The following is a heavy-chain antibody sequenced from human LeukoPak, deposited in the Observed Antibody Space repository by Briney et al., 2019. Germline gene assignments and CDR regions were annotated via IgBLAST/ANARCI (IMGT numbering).Heavy chain of an antibody. D-gene: IGHD6-13*01. CDR2: ITTYNANT. Sequence: ASVKVSCKASGYTFTSHGISWVRQAPGQGLERMGWITTYNANTNYAQRFQGRVSMTTDTSTSTAYMELRSLRSDDTAVYYCARDLEQQLTPYYYYGMDVWGQGTTVTVSS. CDR3: ARDLEQQLTPYYYYGMDV. CDR1: GYTFTSHG. J-gene: IGHJ6*02. V-gene: IGHV1-18*01.